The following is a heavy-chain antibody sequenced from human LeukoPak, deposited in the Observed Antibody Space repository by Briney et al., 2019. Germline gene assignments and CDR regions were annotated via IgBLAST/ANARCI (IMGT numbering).Heavy chain of an antibody. Sequence: ASVKVSCKTSGYNFIDYYIDWVKEAPGEGLEWLGRVDPEDDATVYAEKFQGRPTITADTSTDTAHMELRSLRSDDTAVYYCSATTGTTSGDHWGQGTLVTVSS. V-gene: IGHV1-69-2*01. CDR3: SATTGTTSGDH. CDR2: VDPEDDAT. J-gene: IGHJ4*02. CDR1: GYNFIDYY. D-gene: IGHD1/OR15-1a*01.